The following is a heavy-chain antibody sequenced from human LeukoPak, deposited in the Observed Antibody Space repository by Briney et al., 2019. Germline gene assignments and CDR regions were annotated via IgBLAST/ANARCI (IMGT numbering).Heavy chain of an antibody. CDR2: ISYDGSNK. CDR1: GFTFSSYA. J-gene: IGHJ4*02. D-gene: IGHD6-19*01. V-gene: IGHV3-30-3*01. CDR3: AKDRSGWYVGYFDN. Sequence: PGGSLRLSCAASGFTFSSYAMHWVRQAPGKGLEWVAVISYDGSNKYYADSVKGRFTISRDNSKNTLYLQMNSLRAEDTAVYYCAKDRSGWYVGYFDNWGQGTLVTVSS.